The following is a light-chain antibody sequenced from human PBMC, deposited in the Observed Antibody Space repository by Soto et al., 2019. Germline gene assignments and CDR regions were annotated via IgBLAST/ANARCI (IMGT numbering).Light chain of an antibody. CDR2: ATS. Sequence: DIQMTQSPSSVSASVGDRVTITCRASQDIRSWLAWYQQKPGKAPKLLIYATSNLQSWVPSRFSGGGSGTDFTLTINGLQPEDFATYYCQQANSFPVSFGGGTKVEIK. CDR1: QDIRSW. V-gene: IGKV1-12*01. CDR3: QQANSFPVS. J-gene: IGKJ4*01.